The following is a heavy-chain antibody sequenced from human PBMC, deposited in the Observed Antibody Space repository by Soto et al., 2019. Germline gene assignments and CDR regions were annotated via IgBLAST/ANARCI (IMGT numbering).Heavy chain of an antibody. Sequence: PGESLKISCKGSGYSFTSYWIGWVRQMPGKGLEWMGIIYPGDSDTRYSPSFQGQVTISADKSISTAYLQWSSLKASDTAMYYFARAQDFGSGYYGHHFDYWGQGTLVTVPS. CDR3: ARAQDFGSGYYGHHFDY. D-gene: IGHD3-3*01. CDR1: GYSFTSYW. J-gene: IGHJ4*02. CDR2: IYPGDSDT. V-gene: IGHV5-51*01.